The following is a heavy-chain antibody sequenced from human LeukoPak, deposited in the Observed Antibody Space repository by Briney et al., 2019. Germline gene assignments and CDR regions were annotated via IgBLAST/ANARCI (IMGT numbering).Heavy chain of an antibody. Sequence: GGSLRPSCAASGFTLSSYWMHWVRQARGKGLVWVSRINTGGSTTDYADSVKGRFTISRDNAKNTLYLQMNSLRAEDTAVYYCSRDLRGRDDYWGQGILVIVSS. CDR2: INTGGSTT. CDR1: GFTLSSYW. J-gene: IGHJ4*02. D-gene: IGHD2-15*01. V-gene: IGHV3-74*01. CDR3: SRDLRGRDDY.